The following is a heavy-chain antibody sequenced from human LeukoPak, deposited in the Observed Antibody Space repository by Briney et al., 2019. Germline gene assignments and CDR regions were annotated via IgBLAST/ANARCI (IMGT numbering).Heavy chain of an antibody. CDR1: GFTFSSYW. CDR3: ARDRGSGTYMNS. CDR2: INSDGSNT. D-gene: IGHD3-10*01. J-gene: IGHJ4*02. Sequence: GGSLRLSCAASGFTFSSYWMHWVRQAPGKGLVWVSRINSDGSNTRNADSVKGRFTISRDNAKNTLYLQMNSLRAEDTAVYYCARDRGSGTYMNSWGQGTLVTVSS. V-gene: IGHV3-74*01.